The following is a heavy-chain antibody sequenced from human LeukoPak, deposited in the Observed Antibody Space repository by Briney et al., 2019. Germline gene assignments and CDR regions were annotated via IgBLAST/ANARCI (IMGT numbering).Heavy chain of an antibody. V-gene: IGHV3-23*01. CDR3: AKVGYCSSTSCNDAFDI. J-gene: IGHJ3*02. D-gene: IGHD2-2*01. CDR1: GFTFSSRA. Sequence: GGSLRLSCAASGFTFSSRAMRWVRQAPGKGLEWVSAISGSGGSTYYADSVKRRFTISRDNSKNTLYLQMNSLRAEDTAVYYCAKVGYCSSTSCNDAFDIWGQGTMVTVSS. CDR2: ISGSGGST.